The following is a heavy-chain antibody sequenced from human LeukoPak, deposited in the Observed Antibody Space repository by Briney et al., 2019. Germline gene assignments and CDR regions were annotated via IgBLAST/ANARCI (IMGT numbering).Heavy chain of an antibody. V-gene: IGHV3-64D*06. CDR3: VKDRSIAAPNNDFFDS. D-gene: IGHD6-6*01. Sequence: GESLRLSCSASGFTFNRFYLHWVRQAPGKGLEFVSHISSNGATTYYADSVKGRFTTSRDNSKNTLCLQMSSLRADDTAVYYCVKDRSIAAPNNDFFDSWGQGALVTVSS. CDR2: ISSNGATT. CDR1: GFTFNRFY. J-gene: IGHJ4*02.